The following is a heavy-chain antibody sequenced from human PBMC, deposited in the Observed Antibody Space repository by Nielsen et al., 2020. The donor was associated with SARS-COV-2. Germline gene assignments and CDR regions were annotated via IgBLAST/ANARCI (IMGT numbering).Heavy chain of an antibody. CDR2: ISAYNGNT. Sequence: ASVKVSCKASGYTFTSYGISWVRQAPGQGLEWMGRISAYNGNTNYAQKLQGRVTMTTDTSTSTAYMELRSLRSDDTAVYYCARDEGVRGVSYYYYGIDVWGQGTTVTVSS. CDR1: GYTFTSYG. J-gene: IGHJ6*02. D-gene: IGHD3-10*01. V-gene: IGHV1-18*01. CDR3: ARDEGVRGVSYYYYGIDV.